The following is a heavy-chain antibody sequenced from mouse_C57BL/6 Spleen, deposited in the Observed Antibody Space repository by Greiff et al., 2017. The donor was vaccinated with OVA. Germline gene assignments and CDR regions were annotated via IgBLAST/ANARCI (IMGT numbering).Heavy chain of an antibody. CDR3: AKNGVYDGYYAMDY. CDR2: IWRGGST. Sequence: VQLQQSGPGLVQPSQSLSITCTVSGFSLTSYGVHWVRQSPGKGLEWLGVIWRGGSTDYNAAFMSRLSITKDNSKSQVFFKMNSLQADDTAIYYCAKNGVYDGYYAMDYWGQGTSVTVSS. D-gene: IGHD2-3*01. CDR1: GFSLTSYG. J-gene: IGHJ4*01. V-gene: IGHV2-5*01.